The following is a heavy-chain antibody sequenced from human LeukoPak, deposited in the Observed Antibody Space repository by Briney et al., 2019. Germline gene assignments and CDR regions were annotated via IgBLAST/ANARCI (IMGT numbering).Heavy chain of an antibody. J-gene: IGHJ4*02. D-gene: IGHD3-22*01. CDR3: AKGYDSSGYYSYFDY. Sequence: PGGSLRLSCAASGFTFDDYAMHWVRQAPGKGLEWVSGISWNSGSIGYADSVKGRFTISRDNAKNSLYLQMSSLRAEDTALYYCAKGYDSSGYYSYFDYWGQGTLVTVSS. V-gene: IGHV3-9*01. CDR1: GFTFDDYA. CDR2: ISWNSGSI.